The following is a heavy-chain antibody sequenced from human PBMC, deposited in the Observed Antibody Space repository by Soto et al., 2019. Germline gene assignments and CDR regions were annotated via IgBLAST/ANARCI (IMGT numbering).Heavy chain of an antibody. J-gene: IGHJ4*02. CDR3: ARASLGSGSFLFDY. Sequence: SGPTLVNPTQTLTLTCTFSGFSLSTTGMCVSWVRQPPGKALEWLGLIDWDDDKYYNTSLKSRFTISKDTSKNQVVLTMTNMDPVDTATYYCARASLGSGSFLFDYWGQGALVPVSS. V-gene: IGHV2-70*20. CDR1: GFSLSTTGMC. CDR2: IDWDDDK. D-gene: IGHD3-10*01.